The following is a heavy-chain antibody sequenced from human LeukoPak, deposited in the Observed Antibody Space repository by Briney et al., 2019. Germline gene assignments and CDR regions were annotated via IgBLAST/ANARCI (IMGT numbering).Heavy chain of an antibody. CDR1: GFTFSSYS. CDR3: ARYRDIAVAAAPKIDY. CDR2: ISSSSSYI. V-gene: IGHV3-21*01. Sequence: KAGGSLRLSCAASGFTFSSYSMNWVRQAPGKGLEWVSSISSSSSYIYYADSVKGRFTISRDNAKNSLYLQMNSLRAEDTAVYYCARYRDIAVAAAPKIDYWGQGTLVTVSS. J-gene: IGHJ4*02. D-gene: IGHD6-19*01.